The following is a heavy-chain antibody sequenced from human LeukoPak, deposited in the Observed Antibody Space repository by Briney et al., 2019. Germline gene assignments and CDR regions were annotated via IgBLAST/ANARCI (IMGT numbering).Heavy chain of an antibody. CDR2: IYYSGST. J-gene: IGHJ3*02. V-gene: IGHV4-30-4*07. D-gene: IGHD6-19*01. Sequence: SETLSLTCSVSGASINSGGYSWIWIRQPPGKGLEWIGHIYYSGSTYYNPSLQSRLIISLDSSRKQISLNLMSVTAADTAVYFCAREVTGTLAFDIWGQGTLVAVSS. CDR3: AREVTGTLAFDI. CDR1: GASINSGGYS.